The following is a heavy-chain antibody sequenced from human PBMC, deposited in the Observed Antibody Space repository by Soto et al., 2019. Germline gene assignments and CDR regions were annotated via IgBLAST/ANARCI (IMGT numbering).Heavy chain of an antibody. D-gene: IGHD2-8*02. J-gene: IGHJ4*02. CDR2: ISYDGSVK. CDR1: GFIFSNYG. V-gene: IGHV3-30*18. Sequence: GSLLLSCSASGFIFSNYGMHWVRQAPGKGLEWVTIISYDGSVKYYADSVKGRFTISRDNSKNTLYLQMNSLRAEDTAVYYCAKDGTGGPPYYFDYWGQGTLVAVSS. CDR3: AKDGTGGPPYYFDY.